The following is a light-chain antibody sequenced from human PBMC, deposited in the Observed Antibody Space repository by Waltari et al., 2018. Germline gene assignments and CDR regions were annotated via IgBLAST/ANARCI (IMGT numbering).Light chain of an antibody. Sequence: DIQMTQSPPSLSASVGDRVTITCRATQSISTSLNCYQHKPGKAPNLLIYGASSLERGVPARFSGSGSGTDFTLTISSLHPEDFATYYCQQSYTTPFTFGPGTKVDLK. V-gene: IGKV1-39*01. J-gene: IGKJ3*01. CDR3: QQSYTTPFT. CDR2: GAS. CDR1: QSISTS.